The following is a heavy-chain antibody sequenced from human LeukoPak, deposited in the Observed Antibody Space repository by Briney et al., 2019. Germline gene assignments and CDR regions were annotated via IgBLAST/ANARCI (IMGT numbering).Heavy chain of an antibody. CDR3: ARARGVGDY. CDR2: INHSGST. J-gene: IGHJ4*02. D-gene: IGHD3-10*01. Sequence: SETLSLTCAVYGGSFSGYYWSWIRQPPGKGLEWIGEINHSGSTNYNPPLKSRVTISVDTSKNQFSLKLSSVTAADTAVYYCARARGVGDYWGQGTLVTVSS. V-gene: IGHV4-34*01. CDR1: GGSFSGYY.